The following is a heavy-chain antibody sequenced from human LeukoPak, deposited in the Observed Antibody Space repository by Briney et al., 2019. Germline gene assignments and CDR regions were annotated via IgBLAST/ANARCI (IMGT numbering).Heavy chain of an antibody. CDR2: SSTSGSTI. CDR3: ARERADALDI. J-gene: IGHJ3*02. V-gene: IGHV3-11*01. CDR1: GFTFGDFH. Sequence: GRCLRPSCAASGFTFGDFHMCSISQPRGKGLEWVSFSSTSGSTIFYADSVKGRFNISRDNAKNSLYLQMNSLRAEDTAVYYCARERADALDIWGPGTMVTVSS.